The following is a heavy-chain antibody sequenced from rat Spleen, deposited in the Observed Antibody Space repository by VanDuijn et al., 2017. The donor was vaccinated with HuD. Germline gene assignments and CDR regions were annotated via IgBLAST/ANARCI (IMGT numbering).Heavy chain of an antibody. D-gene: IGHD4-3*01. V-gene: IGHV2-43*01. Sequence: QVQLKESGPGLVQPSQTLSLTCTVSGFSLTRHHVSWVRQFPGKGLEWMGVIWTGGTTAYNSLLKSRLSITKDISKSQVFLKMNSLQTEDTATYYCARYIGNNSGFAYWGQGTLVTVSS. CDR1: GFSLTRHH. CDR3: ARYIGNNSGFAY. CDR2: IWTGGTT. J-gene: IGHJ3*01.